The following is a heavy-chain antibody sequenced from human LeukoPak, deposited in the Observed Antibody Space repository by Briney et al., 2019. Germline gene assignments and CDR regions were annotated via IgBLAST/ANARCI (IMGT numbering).Heavy chain of an antibody. CDR3: ARGGAGGYCSGGSCLSFDY. Sequence: GGSLRLSCAASGFTFSSYWMSWVRQAPGKGLEWVANIKQDGSEKYYVDSVKGRFTISRDNAKNSLYLQMNSLRAEDTAVYYCARGGAGGYCSGGSCLSFDYWGQGTLVTVSS. CDR2: IKQDGSEK. D-gene: IGHD2-15*01. CDR1: GFTFSSYW. V-gene: IGHV3-7*01. J-gene: IGHJ4*02.